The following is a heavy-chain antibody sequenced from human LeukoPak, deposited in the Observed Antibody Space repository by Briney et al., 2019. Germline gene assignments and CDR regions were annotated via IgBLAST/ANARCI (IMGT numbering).Heavy chain of an antibody. V-gene: IGHV1-69*05. CDR3: ARNGGPYYFDS. J-gene: IGHJ4*02. CDR2: SVPFFGTA. Sequence: ASVKLSCKAPGGTFNSYVISWVRQAPGQGLEWMGGSVPFFGTANYAQKFQGRVTLTRDESTSTAYMELNNLRYEDTAVYFCARNGGPYYFDSWGQGTLVTVSS. CDR1: GGTFNSYV. D-gene: IGHD2-8*01.